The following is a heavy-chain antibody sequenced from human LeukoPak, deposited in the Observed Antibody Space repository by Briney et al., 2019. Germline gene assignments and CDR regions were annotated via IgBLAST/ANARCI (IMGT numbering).Heavy chain of an antibody. Sequence: GGTLRLSCAASGLSFRSYAMSWVRQASGKGLDWVSANSGRGGSTFYTESVKGRFTVSRDDSKHSLDLQMNSLIAEDSAVYYCAKDSGDYVIDFWGQGTLATVSS. D-gene: IGHD2-21*02. V-gene: IGHV3-23*01. CDR1: GLSFRSYA. CDR2: NSGRGGST. J-gene: IGHJ4*02. CDR3: AKDSGDYVIDF.